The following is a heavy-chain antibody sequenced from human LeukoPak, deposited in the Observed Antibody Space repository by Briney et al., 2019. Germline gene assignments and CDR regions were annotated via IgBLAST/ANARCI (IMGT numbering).Heavy chain of an antibody. J-gene: IGHJ4*02. Sequence: PSETLSLTCAVSGVSLSGYYWGWIRQTPGKGLEWIGEINHSGRTNYNPSLKSRVTISADTSKNQFSLRLTSVTAADTAVYYCARQTGSGLFILPGGQGTLVTVSS. D-gene: IGHD3/OR15-3a*01. V-gene: IGHV4-34*01. CDR1: GVSLSGYY. CDR2: INHSGRT. CDR3: ARQTGSGLFILP.